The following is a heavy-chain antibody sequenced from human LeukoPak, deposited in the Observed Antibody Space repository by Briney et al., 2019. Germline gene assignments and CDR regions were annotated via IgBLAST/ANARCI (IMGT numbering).Heavy chain of an antibody. V-gene: IGHV3-30*04. CDR1: GFTFSSYA. J-gene: IGHJ4*02. CDR3: ARAILSPFDY. Sequence: GGSLRLSCAASGFTFSSYAMHWVRQAPGKGLEWVAVISYDGSNKYYADSVKGRFTISRDNSKNTLYLQMNSLRAEDTAVYYCARAILSPFDYWGQGTLVTASS. CDR2: ISYDGSNK.